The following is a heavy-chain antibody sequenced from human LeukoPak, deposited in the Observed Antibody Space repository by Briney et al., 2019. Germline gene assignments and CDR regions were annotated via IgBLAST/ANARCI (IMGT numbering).Heavy chain of an antibody. CDR2: MYYSGST. J-gene: IGHJ5*02. CDR1: GGSISSGDYY. V-gene: IGHV4-30-4*01. D-gene: IGHD3-22*01. CDR3: ARPYYYDSRIDP. Sequence: SQTLSLTCTVSGGSISSGDYYWSWIRQPPGKGLEWSAYMYYSGSTYDNPSLKSRVTMSADTSKNQLSLKLRSVTAADTAVYYCARPYYYDSRIDPWGQGILVTVSS.